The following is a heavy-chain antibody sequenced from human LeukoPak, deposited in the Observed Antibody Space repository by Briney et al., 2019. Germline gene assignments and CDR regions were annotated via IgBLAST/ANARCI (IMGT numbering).Heavy chain of an antibody. J-gene: IGHJ4*02. CDR1: GFNLSSYW. D-gene: IGHD5-12*01. CDR3: TRSDSGQIDY. CDR2: INSDGSST. V-gene: IGHV3-74*01. Sequence: GGSLRLSCATSGFNLSSYWMHWARQAPGKGLVWVSRINSDGSSTTYADSVKGRFTISRDNAKNTLYLQMNSLRAEDTALYYCTRSDSGQIDYWGQGTLVSVSS.